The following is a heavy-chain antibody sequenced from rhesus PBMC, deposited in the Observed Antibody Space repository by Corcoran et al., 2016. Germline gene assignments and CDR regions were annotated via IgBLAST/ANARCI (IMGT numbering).Heavy chain of an antibody. D-gene: IGHD2-33*01. V-gene: IGHV1-111*02. CDR2: VDPEDGEE. CDR1: GYTFTDYF. J-gene: IGHJ4*01. Sequence: EVQLVQSGAEVKKPGASVKISCQASGYTFTDYFLPRVRQAPGKGLGGVELVDPEDGEEKPAQNSQNRVTITADTSTDTAYMELSSLRSEDAAVYYCATGGVIVAALFLWGQGVLVTVSS. CDR3: ATGGVIVAALFL.